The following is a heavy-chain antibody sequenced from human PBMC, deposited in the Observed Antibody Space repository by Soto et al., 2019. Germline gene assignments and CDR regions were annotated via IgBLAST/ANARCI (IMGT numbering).Heavy chain of an antibody. CDR1: GGSFSGYY. CDR3: ARGTGLWLRWASSSWYPGRRDPSGFFDY. V-gene: IGHV4-34*01. J-gene: IGHJ4*02. CDR2: INHSGST. D-gene: IGHD6-13*01. Sequence: PSETLSLTCAVYGGSFSGYYWSWIRQPPGKGLEWIGEINHSGSTNYNPSLKSRVTISVDTSKNQFSLKLSSVTAADTAVYYCARGTGLWLRWASSSWYPGRRDPSGFFDYWGQGTLVTVSS.